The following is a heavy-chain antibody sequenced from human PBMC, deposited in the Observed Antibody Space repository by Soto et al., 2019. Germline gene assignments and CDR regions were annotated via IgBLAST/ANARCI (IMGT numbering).Heavy chain of an antibody. J-gene: IGHJ4*02. CDR2: FDPEDGET. D-gene: IGHD3-10*01. CDR1: GYTLTELS. Sequence: ASVKVSCKVSGYTLTELSMHWVRQDHGKGLEWMGGFDPEDGETIYAQKFQGRVTMTEDTSTDTAYMELSSLRSEDTAVYYCATGVTMVRGVIIVGLVYWGQGTLVTVSS. V-gene: IGHV1-24*01. CDR3: ATGVTMVRGVIIVGLVY.